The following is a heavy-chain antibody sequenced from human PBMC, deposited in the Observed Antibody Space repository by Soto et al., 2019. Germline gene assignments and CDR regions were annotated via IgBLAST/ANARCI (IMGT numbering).Heavy chain of an antibody. CDR3: ARKYYDSSGYCTDAYYYYGMDV. J-gene: IGHJ6*02. D-gene: IGHD3-22*01. V-gene: IGHV3-21*01. CDR2: ISSSSSYI. CDR1: GFTFSSYS. Sequence: EVQLVESGGGLVKPGGSLRLSCAASGFTFSSYSMNWVRQAPGKGLEWVSSISSSSSYIYYADSVKGRFTISRDNAKNSLYRQMNSLRAEDTAVYYCARKYYDSSGYCTDAYYYYGMDVWGQGTTVTVSS.